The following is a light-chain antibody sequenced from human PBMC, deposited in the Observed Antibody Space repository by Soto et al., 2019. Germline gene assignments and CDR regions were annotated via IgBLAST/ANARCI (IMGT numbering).Light chain of an antibody. V-gene: IGKV1-5*03. CDR2: KAS. CDR3: QQYNSYPYT. Sequence: DIQMTQSPSTLSASVGDRVTITCRASQRISSRSAWYQQEPGKAPKLLIYKASNLQSGVPSRFSGSGSGTEFTLTISSLQPDDFATYYCQQYNSYPYTFGQGTKLEIK. CDR1: QRISSR. J-gene: IGKJ2*01.